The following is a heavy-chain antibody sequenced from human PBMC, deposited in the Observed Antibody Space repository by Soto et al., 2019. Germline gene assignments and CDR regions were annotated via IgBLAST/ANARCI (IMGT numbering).Heavy chain of an antibody. J-gene: IGHJ4*02. CDR3: ARDPSAYDLPAY. V-gene: IGHV1-69*08. CDR2: IIPILGIA. D-gene: IGHD5-12*01. Sequence: QVQLVQSGAEVKKPGSSVKVSCKASGGTFSSYTISWVRQARGQGLEWMGRIIPILGIANYAQKFQGRVTITADKSMSTAYMELSSLRSEDTAVYYCARDPSAYDLPAYWGQGTLVTVSS. CDR1: GGTFSSYT.